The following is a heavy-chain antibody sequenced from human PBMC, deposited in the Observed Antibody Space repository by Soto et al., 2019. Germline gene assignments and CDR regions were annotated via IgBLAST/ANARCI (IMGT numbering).Heavy chain of an antibody. D-gene: IGHD3-22*01. V-gene: IGHV4-31*03. Sequence: LSLTCTVSGGSISSGGYYWSWIRQHPGKGLEWIGSISYSGSTSYNPSLKSRLTISVDRSKSQFSLNLSSVTAADTAVYYCARRDRSGYSYWLDTWGQGTLVTVSS. J-gene: IGHJ5*02. CDR3: ARRDRSGYSYWLDT. CDR1: GGSISSGGYY. CDR2: ISYSGST.